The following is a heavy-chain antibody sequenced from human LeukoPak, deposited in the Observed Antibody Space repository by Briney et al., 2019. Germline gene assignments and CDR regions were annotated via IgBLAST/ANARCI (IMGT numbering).Heavy chain of an antibody. CDR3: AKDHSGSSSWYPDY. D-gene: IGHD6-13*01. CDR1: GCTFSSDY. CDR2: ISGSGGST. Sequence: GGSLILSCAGSGCTFSSDYMIWGRQAPAEGLQGGSGISGSGGSTYYADSVKGRFTISRDNSKNTLYLQMNSLRAEDTAVYYCAKDHSGSSSWYPDYWGQGTLVTVSS. V-gene: IGHV3-23*01. J-gene: IGHJ4*02.